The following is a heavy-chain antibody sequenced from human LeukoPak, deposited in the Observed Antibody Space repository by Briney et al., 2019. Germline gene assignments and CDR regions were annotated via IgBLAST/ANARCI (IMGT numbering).Heavy chain of an antibody. Sequence: SETLSLTCTVSGYSISSGYYWGWIRQPPGKGLEWIGSIYHSGSTYYNPSLKSRVTISVDTSKNQFSLKLSSVTAADTAVYYCARAHRYDSSGIVDHWGQGTLVTVSS. CDR3: ARAHRYDSSGIVDH. CDR2: IYHSGST. D-gene: IGHD3-22*01. V-gene: IGHV4-38-2*02. CDR1: GYSISSGYY. J-gene: IGHJ4*02.